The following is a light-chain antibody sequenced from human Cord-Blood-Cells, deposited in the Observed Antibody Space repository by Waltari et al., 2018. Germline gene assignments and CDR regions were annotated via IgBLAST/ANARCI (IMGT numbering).Light chain of an antibody. Sequence: QSALTQPASVSGSPGPSLTISCTGTSSDVGGYHSVSWYQQHPGKAPKLMIYDVSNRPSGVSNRFSGSKSGNTASLTISGLQAEDEADYYCSSYTSSSTVVFGGGTKLTVL. CDR1: SSDVGGYHS. V-gene: IGLV2-14*01. CDR2: DVS. J-gene: IGLJ2*01. CDR3: SSYTSSSTVV.